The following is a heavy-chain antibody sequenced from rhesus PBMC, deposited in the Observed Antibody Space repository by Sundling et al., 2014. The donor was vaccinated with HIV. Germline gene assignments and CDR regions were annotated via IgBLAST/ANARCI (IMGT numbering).Heavy chain of an antibody. D-gene: IGHD6-25*01. CDR1: GFTFGNYT. J-gene: IGHJ4*01. CDR3: ATLEWGIAAAGGNY. Sequence: QVQLVQSGAEVKKPGASMKVSCKASGFTFGNYTINWVRQAPGQGLEWMGLILPLLDITNYAEIFQGRVKINRGHVHNHMYMELSSLRSQDTAVYYCATLEWGIAAAGGNYWGQGVLVTVSS. CDR2: ILPLLDIT. V-gene: IGHV1-198*02.